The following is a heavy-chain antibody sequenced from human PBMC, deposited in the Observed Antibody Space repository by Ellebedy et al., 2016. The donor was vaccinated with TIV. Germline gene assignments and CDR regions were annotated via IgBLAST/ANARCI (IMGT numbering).Heavy chain of an antibody. Sequence: GGSLRLSCAASGFTFSNAWMSWVRQAPGKGLEWVGRIKSKTDGGTTDYAAPVKGRFTISRDDSKNTLYLQMNSLRAEDTAVYYCARAVPWRNIVVVPAATLGDFDYWGQGTLVTVSS. J-gene: IGHJ4*02. D-gene: IGHD2-2*01. CDR3: ARAVPWRNIVVVPAATLGDFDY. CDR2: IKSKTDGGTT. V-gene: IGHV3-15*01. CDR1: GFTFSNAW.